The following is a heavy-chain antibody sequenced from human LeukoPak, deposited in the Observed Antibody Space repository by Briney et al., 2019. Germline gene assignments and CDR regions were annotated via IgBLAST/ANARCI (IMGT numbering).Heavy chain of an antibody. J-gene: IGHJ4*02. CDR1: GFSLSSYA. V-gene: IGHV3-30*04. Sequence: GGSLRLSCAASGFSLSSYAMHWVRQAPGKGLEWVSFVSFDGRNKNYADSVKGRFTISRDNSKNTLYLQMNSLRAEDTAVYYCAKGPSAILLWWAFEYFDYWGQGTLVTVSS. CDR3: AKGPSAILLWWAFEYFDY. D-gene: IGHD2-21*01. CDR2: VSFDGRNK.